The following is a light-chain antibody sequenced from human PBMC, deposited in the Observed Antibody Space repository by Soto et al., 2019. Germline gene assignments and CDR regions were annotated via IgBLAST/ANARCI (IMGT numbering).Light chain of an antibody. CDR1: QSVFYSSNNKNY. J-gene: IGKJ4*01. CDR2: WAS. Sequence: DIVMTQSPESLAVSLGERATINCKSSQSVFYSSNNKNYLTWYQQKPGQPPKLPIHWASTRESGVPDRFSGSGSETDFTLTISSLQAEDVAVYYCQQYYSLPLTFGGGTKVEIK. V-gene: IGKV4-1*01. CDR3: QQYYSLPLT.